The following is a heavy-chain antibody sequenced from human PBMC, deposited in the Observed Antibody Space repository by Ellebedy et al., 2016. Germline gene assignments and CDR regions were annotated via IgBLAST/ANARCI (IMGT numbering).Heavy chain of an antibody. Sequence: SETLSLXXTVSGGSVSSGSFYWSWIRQSPGKGLEWIGNIYYSGSTNYNPSLKSRVTISVDTSKNQFSLKMSSVSAADTAVYYCARYLNWHFDLWGRGTLVTVSS. V-gene: IGHV4-61*01. CDR1: GGSVSSGSFY. J-gene: IGHJ2*01. CDR3: ARYLNWHFDL. CDR2: IYYSGST.